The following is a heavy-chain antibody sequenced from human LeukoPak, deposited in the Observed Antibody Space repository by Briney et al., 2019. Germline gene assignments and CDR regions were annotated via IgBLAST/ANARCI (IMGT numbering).Heavy chain of an antibody. J-gene: IGHJ2*01. CDR2: TYYSGST. V-gene: IGHV4-39*07. Sequence: RASETLSLTCTVSGGSISSSSYYWGWIRQPPGKGLEWIGSTYYSGSTYYNPSLKSRVTISVDTSKNQFSLKLSSVTAADTAVYYCARVSSSWYQDWYFDLWGRGTLVTVSS. CDR1: GGSISSSSYY. CDR3: ARVSSSWYQDWYFDL. D-gene: IGHD6-13*01.